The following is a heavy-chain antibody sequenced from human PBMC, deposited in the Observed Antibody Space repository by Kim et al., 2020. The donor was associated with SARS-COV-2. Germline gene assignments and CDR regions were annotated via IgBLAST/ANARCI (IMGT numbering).Heavy chain of an antibody. CDR3: ARSPYSSSWYWSQQSAPRRNWYFDL. V-gene: IGHV3-48*02. J-gene: IGHJ2*01. CDR1: GFTFSSYS. CDR2: ISSSSSTI. Sequence: GGSLRLSCAASGFTFSSYSMNWVRQAPGKGLEWVSYISSSSSTIYYADSVKGRFTISRDNAKNSLYLQMNSLRDEDTAVYYCARSPYSSSWYWSQQSAPRRNWYFDLWGRGTLVTVSS. D-gene: IGHD6-13*01.